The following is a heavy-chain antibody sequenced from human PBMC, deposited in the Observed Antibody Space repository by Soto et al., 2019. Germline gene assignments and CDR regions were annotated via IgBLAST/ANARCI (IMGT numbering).Heavy chain of an antibody. Sequence: QVQLVESGGGVVQPGRSLRLSCAASGFTFSSYGMHWVRQAPGKGLEWVAVISYDGSNKYYADSVKGRFTISRDNSKNTLYLQMNSLRAEDTAVYYCAKDQGAMIVVVIPTYWGQGTLVTVSS. V-gene: IGHV3-30*18. CDR1: GFTFSSYG. D-gene: IGHD3-22*01. J-gene: IGHJ4*02. CDR2: ISYDGSNK. CDR3: AKDQGAMIVVVIPTY.